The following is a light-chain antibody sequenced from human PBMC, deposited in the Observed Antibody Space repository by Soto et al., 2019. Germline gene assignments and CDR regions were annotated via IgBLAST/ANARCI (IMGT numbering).Light chain of an antibody. V-gene: IGLV2-14*01. CDR1: SSDVGGYNY. CDR3: SSYTSSSTHNYV. Sequence: QSALTQPASVSESPGQSITISCTGTSSDVGGYNYVSWYQQHPGKAPKLMIYEVSNRPSGVSNRFSGSKSGNTASLTISGLQAEDEADYYCSSYTSSSTHNYVFGTGTKVTVL. J-gene: IGLJ1*01. CDR2: EVS.